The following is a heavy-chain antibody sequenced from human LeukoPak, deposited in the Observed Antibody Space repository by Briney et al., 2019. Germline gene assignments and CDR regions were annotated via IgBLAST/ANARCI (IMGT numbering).Heavy chain of an antibody. Sequence: SVKVSCKVSGGTFSSYAISWVRQAPGQGLEWMGGIIPIFGTANYAQKFQGRVTITADESTSTAYMELSSLRSEDTAVYYCASGPEYYYDSYWGQGTLVTVSS. J-gene: IGHJ4*02. V-gene: IGHV1-69*13. D-gene: IGHD3-22*01. CDR2: IIPIFGTA. CDR1: GGTFSSYA. CDR3: ASGPEYYYDSY.